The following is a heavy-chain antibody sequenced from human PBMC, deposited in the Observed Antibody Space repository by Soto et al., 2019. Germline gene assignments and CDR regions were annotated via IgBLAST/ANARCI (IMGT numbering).Heavy chain of an antibody. D-gene: IGHD4-17*01. J-gene: IGHJ4*02. V-gene: IGHV1-69*01. CDR3: PRETRAYGGLADY. Sequence: QVQLVQSGAEVKKPGSSVKVSCKVSGGTFNNNLINWVRQAPGQGLEWMGGIIPLFGTPNYAQKFQGRVTITADASTSTAYMELTSLTSHDTAVYYCPRETRAYGGLADYWGQGTLVTVSS. CDR2: IIPLFGTP. CDR1: GGTFNNNL.